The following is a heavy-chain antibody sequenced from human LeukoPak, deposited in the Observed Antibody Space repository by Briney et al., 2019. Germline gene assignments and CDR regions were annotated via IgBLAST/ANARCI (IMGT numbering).Heavy chain of an antibody. Sequence: SETLSLTCTVSGGSINNGDNYWSWIRQPPGKGLEWLGFVYYRGTAYYNSSLKSRLTISVDTSQNQFSLRLTSVTAADTAVYYCARIQGNGAYGWDYFDYWGRGTLVAVSS. D-gene: IGHD3-10*01. J-gene: IGHJ4*02. CDR3: ARIQGNGAYGWDYFDY. CDR2: VYYRGTA. V-gene: IGHV4-30-4*08. CDR1: GGSINNGDNY.